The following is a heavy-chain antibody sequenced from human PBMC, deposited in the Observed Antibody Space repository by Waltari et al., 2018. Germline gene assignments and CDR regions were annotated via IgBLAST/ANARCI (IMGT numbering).Heavy chain of an antibody. Sequence: EVQLVEPGGGLVKLGGSLRLSCAASGFTFSSYTMNWVRQAPGKGLGWVSSISSIGNYIYYGDSGKGRFTISRDNAKNSVFLQMDSLRAEDTAVYYWARDRGSYSYFDLWGRGTLVTVSS. CDR1: GFTFSSYT. V-gene: IGHV3-21*01. J-gene: IGHJ2*01. D-gene: IGHD3-16*01. CDR2: ISSIGNYI. CDR3: ARDRGSYSYFDL.